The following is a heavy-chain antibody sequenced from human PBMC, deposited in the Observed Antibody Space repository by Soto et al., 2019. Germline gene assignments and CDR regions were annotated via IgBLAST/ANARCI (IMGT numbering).Heavy chain of an antibody. D-gene: IGHD3-3*01. CDR1: GFDFGYYA. J-gene: IGHJ4*02. CDR2: IRGSQDST. Sequence: EVQLLESGGNLVQPGGSLRLSCAASGFDFGYYAMNWVRQAPGKGLEWVALIRGSQDSTYYADSVRGRFTISRDDSENTLYLQMNILRADDTAVYYCAKDWTHLDFWGQGTLVTVAS. CDR3: AKDWTHLDF. V-gene: IGHV3-23*01.